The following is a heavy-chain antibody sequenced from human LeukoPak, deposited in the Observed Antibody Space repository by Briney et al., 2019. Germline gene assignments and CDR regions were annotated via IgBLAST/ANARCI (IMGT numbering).Heavy chain of an antibody. CDR2: TYYRSKWYN. CDR1: GDSVSSNSAA. J-gene: IGHJ5*02. CDR3: ARSHGGSSNWFDP. V-gene: IGHV6-1*01. D-gene: IGHD2-15*01. Sequence: SQTLSLTCAISGDSVSSNSAAWNWIRQSPSRGLEWLGRTYYRSKWYNDYAESVKSRITVNPDTSKNQFSLQLNSVTPDDTAVYFCARSHGGSSNWFDPWGQGTLVTVSS.